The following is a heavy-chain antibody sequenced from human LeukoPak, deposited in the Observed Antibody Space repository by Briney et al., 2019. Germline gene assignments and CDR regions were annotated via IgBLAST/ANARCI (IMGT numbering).Heavy chain of an antibody. CDR1: GFTFSSYG. CDR3: TRDSAHSGDY. D-gene: IGHD2-15*01. V-gene: IGHV3-30*02. J-gene: IGHJ4*02. Sequence: GGSLRLSCAASGFTFSSYGMHWVRQAPGKGLEWVAFIRYDGSNKYYPDSVKGRFTISRDNAKNTLYLQMNSLRAEDTAVYYCTRDSAHSGDYWGQGTLVTVSS. CDR2: IRYDGSNK.